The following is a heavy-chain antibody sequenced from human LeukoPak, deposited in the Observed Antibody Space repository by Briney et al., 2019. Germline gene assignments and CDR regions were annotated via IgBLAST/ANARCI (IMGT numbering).Heavy chain of an antibody. D-gene: IGHD3-10*01. CDR2: INPSGGST. V-gene: IGHV1-46*01. Sequence: ASVKVSCKASGYTFTSYYMHWMRQAPGQGLEWMGIINPSGGSTSYAQKFQGRVTMTRDTSTSTVYMELSSLRSEDTAVYYCARDNLWFGESLGWFDPWGQGTLVTVSS. CDR3: ARDNLWFGESLGWFDP. CDR1: GYTFTSYY. J-gene: IGHJ5*02.